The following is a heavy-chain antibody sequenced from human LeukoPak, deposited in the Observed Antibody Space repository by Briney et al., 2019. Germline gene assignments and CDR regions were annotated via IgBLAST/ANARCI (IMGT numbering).Heavy chain of an antibody. V-gene: IGHV3-53*01. J-gene: IGHJ5*02. Sequence: GGSLRLSCAASGFTVSSNYMSWVRQAPGKGLEWVSVIYSGGSTYYADSVKGRFTISRDNSKNTLYLQMNSLRAEDTAVYYCASFYGDYGYWFDPWGQGTLVTVSS. CDR3: ASFYGDYGYWFDP. D-gene: IGHD4-17*01. CDR1: GFTVSSNY. CDR2: IYSGGST.